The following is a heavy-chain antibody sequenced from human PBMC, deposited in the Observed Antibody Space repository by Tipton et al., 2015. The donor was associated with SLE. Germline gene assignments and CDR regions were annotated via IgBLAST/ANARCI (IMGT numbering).Heavy chain of an antibody. CDR3: ARGGSRFYYYYGMDV. J-gene: IGHJ6*02. D-gene: IGHD6-13*01. CDR1: GGSISSYY. Sequence: TLSLTCTVSGGSISSYYWSWIRQPPGKGLEWIGYIYYSGSTNYNPSLKSRVTISVDTSKNQFSLKLSSVTAADTAVYYCARGGSRFYYYYGMDVWGQGTTVTVSS. V-gene: IGHV4-59*01. CDR2: IYYSGST.